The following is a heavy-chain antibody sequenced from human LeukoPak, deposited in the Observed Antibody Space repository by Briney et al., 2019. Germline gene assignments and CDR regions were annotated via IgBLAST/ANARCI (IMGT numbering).Heavy chain of an antibody. CDR2: ISGSGSST. Sequence: GGSLRLSCVASGLSFSRYAMSWVHQAPGKGLEWVSTISGSGSSTYYADSVKGRFTISRDSSKNTLYLQMNSLRAEDTAVYYCAKDDHGGSGWRDYFDYWGQGTLVTVSS. V-gene: IGHV3-23*01. CDR3: AKDDHGGSGWRDYFDY. D-gene: IGHD6-19*01. J-gene: IGHJ4*02. CDR1: GLSFSRYA.